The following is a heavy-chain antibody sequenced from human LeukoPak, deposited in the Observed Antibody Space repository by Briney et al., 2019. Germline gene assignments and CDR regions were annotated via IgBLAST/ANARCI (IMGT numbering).Heavy chain of an antibody. CDR1: GFTFSSYE. V-gene: IGHV3-48*03. Sequence: PGGSLRLSCAASGFTFSSYEMNWVRQAPGKGLEWVSYISSSGSTIYYADSVKGRFAISRDNAKNSLYLQMNSLRAEDTAVYYCAKDSGGYNIVAFDIWGQGTMVTVSS. J-gene: IGHJ3*02. CDR2: ISSSGSTI. CDR3: AKDSGGYNIVAFDI. D-gene: IGHD3-22*01.